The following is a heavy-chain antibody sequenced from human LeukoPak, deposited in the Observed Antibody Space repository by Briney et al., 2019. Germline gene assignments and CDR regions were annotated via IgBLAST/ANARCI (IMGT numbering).Heavy chain of an antibody. CDR3: ARQEDSSGYYTPRFDP. D-gene: IGHD3-22*01. CDR1: GGSISSYY. J-gene: IGHJ5*02. V-gene: IGHV4-4*09. CDR2: IYTSGST. Sequence: SETLSLTCTVSGGSISSYYWSWIRQPPGKGLEWIGYIYTSGSTNYNPSLKSRVTISVDTSKNQSSLKLSSVTAADTAVYYCARQEDSSGYYTPRFDPWGQGTLVTVSS.